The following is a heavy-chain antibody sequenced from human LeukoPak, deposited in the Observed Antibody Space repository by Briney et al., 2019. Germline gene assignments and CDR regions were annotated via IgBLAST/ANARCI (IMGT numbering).Heavy chain of an antibody. CDR1: GFTLSSYE. J-gene: IGHJ4*02. Sequence: GGSLRLSCTASGFTLSSYEMSWIRQAPGPGLERVSSIDYSGGSTHYADSVMGRFTISRDNSKNKLYLQLNSLSADDTAVYYCARNRGWYGVSWGQGTLVTGSS. CDR3: ARNRGWYGVS. CDR2: IDYSGGST. V-gene: IGHV3-23*01. D-gene: IGHD6-19*01.